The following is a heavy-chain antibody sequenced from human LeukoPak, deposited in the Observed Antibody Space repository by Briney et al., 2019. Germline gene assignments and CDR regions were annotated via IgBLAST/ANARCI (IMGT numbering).Heavy chain of an antibody. D-gene: IGHD3-16*01. CDR3: ASARLGELSLGY. V-gene: IGHV4-59*08. J-gene: IGHJ4*02. Sequence: SETLSLTCTVSGGSISSYYWSWIRRPPGKGLEWIGYIYYSGSTNYNPSLKSRVTISVDTSKNQFSLKLSSVTAADTAVYYCASARLGELSLGYWGQGTLVTVSS. CDR1: GGSISSYY. CDR2: IYYSGST.